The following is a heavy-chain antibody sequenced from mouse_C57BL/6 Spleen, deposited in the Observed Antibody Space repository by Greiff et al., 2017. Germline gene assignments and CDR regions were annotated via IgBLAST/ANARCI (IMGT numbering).Heavy chain of an antibody. CDR1: GFTFSSYA. CDR3: ARDGYDYDDGAWFAY. CDR2: ISDGGSYT. D-gene: IGHD2-4*01. V-gene: IGHV5-4*01. Sequence: EVQLVESGGGLVKPGGSLKLSCAASGFTFSSYAMSWVRQTPEKRLEWVATISDGGSYTYYPDNVKGRFTISRDNAKNNLYLQMSHLKSEDTAMYYCARDGYDYDDGAWFAYWGQGTLVTVSA. J-gene: IGHJ3*01.